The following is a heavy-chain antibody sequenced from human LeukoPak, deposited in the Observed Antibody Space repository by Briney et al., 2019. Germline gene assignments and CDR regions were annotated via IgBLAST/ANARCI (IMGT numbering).Heavy chain of an antibody. D-gene: IGHD7-27*01. Sequence: SQTLSLTCTVSGGSISSGSYYWSWIRQPAGKGLEWIGRIYTSGSTNYNPSLKSRVTISVDTSKNQFSLKLSSVTAADTAVYYCARHPGVTWDLLDPWGQGTLVTVSS. CDR3: ARHPGVTWDLLDP. V-gene: IGHV4-61*02. CDR1: GGSISSGSYY. CDR2: IYTSGST. J-gene: IGHJ5*02.